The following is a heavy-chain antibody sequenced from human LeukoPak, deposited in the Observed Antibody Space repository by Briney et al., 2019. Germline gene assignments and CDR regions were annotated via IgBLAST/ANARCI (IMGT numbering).Heavy chain of an antibody. CDR2: IKQDGSKK. CDR1: EFTFSSYW. Sequence: GGSLRLSCAASEFTFSSYWMSWVRQAPGKGLEWVANIKQDGSKKYYVDSVKGRFTISRDNAKNSLYLQMNSLRAEDTAMYYCARDKPYSNSWRGFDPWGQGTLVTVSS. CDR3: ARDKPYSNSWRGFDP. D-gene: IGHD6-13*01. V-gene: IGHV3-7*03. J-gene: IGHJ5*02.